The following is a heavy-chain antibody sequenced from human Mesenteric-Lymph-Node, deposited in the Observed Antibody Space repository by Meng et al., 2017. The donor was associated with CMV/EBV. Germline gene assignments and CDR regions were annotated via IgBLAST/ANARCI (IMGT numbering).Heavy chain of an antibody. CDR2: IQYDGSNK. V-gene: IGHV3-30*02. D-gene: IGHD2-2*01. CDR3: AAVVVVPAARPPYYYYGMDV. CDR1: GFTFSSFG. J-gene: IGHJ6*02. Sequence: GESLKISCAASGFTFSSFGMHWVRQAPGKGLEWVAFIQYDGSNKYYADSVKGRFTISRDNAKNSLYLQMNSLRAEDTAVYYCAAVVVVPAARPPYYYYGMDVWGQGTTVTVSS.